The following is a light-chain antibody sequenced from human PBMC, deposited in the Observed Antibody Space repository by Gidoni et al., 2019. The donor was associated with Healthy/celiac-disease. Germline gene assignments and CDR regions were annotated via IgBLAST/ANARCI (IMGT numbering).Light chain of an antibody. CDR3: QQEDNLSTWT. J-gene: IGKJ1*01. CDR2: GAS. Sequence: PGERVTLSCRASQSVSSSYLTWYQQKPGQAPRLLIYGASTRATGIPARFSGSGSGTDFTLTISSLQPEDFAVYYCQQEDNLSTWTFGQGTKVEIK. V-gene: IGKV3D-7*01. CDR1: QSVSSSY.